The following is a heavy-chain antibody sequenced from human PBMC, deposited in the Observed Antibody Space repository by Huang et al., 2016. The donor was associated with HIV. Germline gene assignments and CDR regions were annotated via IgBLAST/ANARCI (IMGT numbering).Heavy chain of an antibody. Sequence: EVQLVDSGGGLVKPGGSLRLSCAASGFSLDRFNMFWVRQTPAKGVQWVASISPSSSFLEYADSLKGRFSISRDNAKNSLYLQMNSLRGEDTAVYYCVKDRGQQLSPFDSWGQGTLVTVSS. CDR3: VKDRGQQLSPFDS. CDR1: GFSLDRFN. CDR2: ISPSSSFL. V-gene: IGHV3-21*01. D-gene: IGHD6-13*01. J-gene: IGHJ4*02.